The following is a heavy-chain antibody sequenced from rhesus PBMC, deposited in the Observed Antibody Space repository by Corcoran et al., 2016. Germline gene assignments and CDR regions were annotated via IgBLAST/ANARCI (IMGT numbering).Heavy chain of an antibody. CDR1: GGTISSGSYY. CDR2: INSNRKST. CDR3: ARDRNSGRHYGLDS. V-gene: IGHV4S12*01. Sequence: QVQLQESGPGVVKPSETLSLTCAVSGGTISSGSYYWSWLRPPPGTGLEWIGGINSNRKSTNYNPSLKSRVTISKDTSKNQYALKLSSVTATDTAMYYGARDRNSGRHYGLDSWGQGVVVTVSS. J-gene: IGHJ6*01. D-gene: IGHD6-25*01.